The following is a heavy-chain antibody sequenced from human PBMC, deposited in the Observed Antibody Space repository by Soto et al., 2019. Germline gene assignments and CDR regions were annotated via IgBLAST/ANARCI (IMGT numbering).Heavy chain of an antibody. D-gene: IGHD4-17*01. CDR1: GGSVSSGSYY. CDR3: ARANYGDYVGY. V-gene: IGHV4-61*01. CDR2: IYYSGST. J-gene: IGHJ4*02. Sequence: QVQLQESGPGLVKPSETLSLTCTVSGGSVSSGSYYWSWIRQPPGKGLEWIGYIYYSGSTNYNPSLKSRVTISVDTSKNQFSLKLSSVTAADTVVYYCARANYGDYVGYWGQGTLVTVSS.